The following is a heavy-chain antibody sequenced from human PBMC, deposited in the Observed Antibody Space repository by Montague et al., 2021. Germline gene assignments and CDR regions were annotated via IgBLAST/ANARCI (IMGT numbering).Heavy chain of an antibody. Sequence: SLRLSCAASGFTFRSYSMNWVRQAPGKGLEWVSSISSSSSYIYYTDLVKGRFTISRDNAKNSLYLQMNSLRAEDTAVYYCARDYYGSGRGKDYFDYWGQGTLVTVSS. CDR2: ISSSSSYI. CDR3: ARDYYGSGRGKDYFDY. CDR1: GFTFRSYS. J-gene: IGHJ4*02. D-gene: IGHD3-10*01. V-gene: IGHV3-21*01.